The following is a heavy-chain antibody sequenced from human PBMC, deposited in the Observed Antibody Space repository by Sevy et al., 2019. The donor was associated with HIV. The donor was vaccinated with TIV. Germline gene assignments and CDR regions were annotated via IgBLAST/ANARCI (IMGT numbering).Heavy chain of an antibody. Sequence: GGSLRLSCEASGFTFSKYSMSWVRQAPGKGLEWVSTFSFGCGRINYADSVKGRFTNYRDDSKNTLYLQMDSLRAEDTAVYYCAREGCTKPHDYWGQGTLVTVSS. V-gene: IGHV3-23*01. J-gene: IGHJ4*02. CDR3: AREGCTKPHDY. CDR1: GFTFSKYS. CDR2: FSFGCGRI.